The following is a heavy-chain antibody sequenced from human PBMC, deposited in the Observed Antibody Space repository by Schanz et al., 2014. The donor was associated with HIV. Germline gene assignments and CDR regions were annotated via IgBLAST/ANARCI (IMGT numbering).Heavy chain of an antibody. CDR2: ISGSGGST. D-gene: IGHD1-20*01. Sequence: EVQLLESGGSLVQPGGSLRLSCAASGFTFSSYAMSWVRQAPGKGLEWVSTISGSGGSTFYADSVKGRFTISRVNSKNTLYLQMNSLRAEDTAIYYCAKTSITLGMDVWGQGTTVTVSS. CDR1: GFTFSSYA. J-gene: IGHJ6*02. CDR3: AKTSITLGMDV. V-gene: IGHV3-23*01.